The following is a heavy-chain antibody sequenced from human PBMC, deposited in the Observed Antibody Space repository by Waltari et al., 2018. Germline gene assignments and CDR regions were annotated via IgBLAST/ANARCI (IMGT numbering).Heavy chain of an antibody. CDR1: GFTFSSCA. D-gene: IGHD1-26*01. Sequence: EVQLLESGGGLVQPGGSLRLSCAASGFTFSSCAMSWVRQAPGKGLEWVSVIYSGGSSTYYADSVKGRFTISRDNSKNTLYLQMNSLRAEDTAVYYCAKEVGVGAGFYYYYYMDVWGKGTTVTVSS. V-gene: IGHV3-23*03. CDR3: AKEVGVGAGFYYYYYMDV. CDR2: IYSGGSST. J-gene: IGHJ6*03.